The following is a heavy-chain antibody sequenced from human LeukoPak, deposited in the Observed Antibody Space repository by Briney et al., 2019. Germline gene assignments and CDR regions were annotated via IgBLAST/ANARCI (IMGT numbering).Heavy chain of an antibody. CDR3: ARGSPEHYYDSSGASAGYFDL. Sequence: SETLSLTCTVSGGSISSYYWSWIRQPPGKGLEWIGYIYYSGSTNYNPSLKSRVTISVDTSKNQFSLKLSSVTAADTAVYYCARGSPEHYYDSSGASAGYFDLWGRGTLVTVSS. V-gene: IGHV4-59*01. J-gene: IGHJ2*01. CDR1: GGSISSYY. CDR2: IYYSGST. D-gene: IGHD3-22*01.